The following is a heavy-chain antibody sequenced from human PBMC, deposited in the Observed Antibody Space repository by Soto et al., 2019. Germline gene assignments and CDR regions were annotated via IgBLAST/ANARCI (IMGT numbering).Heavy chain of an antibody. CDR1: GGSISSYS. CDR2: IYHSGST. Sequence: SETLSLTCTVSGGSISSYSWSWIRQPPGKGLEWIGYIYHSGSTYYNPSLKSRVTISVDRSKNQFSLKLSSVTAADTAVDYCARGPPHSIWGQATLVTVSS. CDR3: ARGPPHSI. D-gene: IGHD3-22*01. V-gene: IGHV4-30-2*01. J-gene: IGHJ4*02.